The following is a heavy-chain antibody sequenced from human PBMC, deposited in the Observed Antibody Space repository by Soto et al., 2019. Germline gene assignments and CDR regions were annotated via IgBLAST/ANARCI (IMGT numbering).Heavy chain of an antibody. D-gene: IGHD3-22*01. CDR1: GFTFSSYG. CDR3: AHPADSSGYLLVY. J-gene: IGHJ4*02. CDR2: ISYDGSNK. Sequence: QVQLVESGGGVVQPGRSLRLSCAASGFTFSSYGMHWVRQAPGKGLEWVAVISYDGSNKYYADSVKGRFTISRDNSKNTLYLQMNSLRAEDTAVYYCAHPADSSGYLLVYWGQGTLVTVSS. V-gene: IGHV3-30*03.